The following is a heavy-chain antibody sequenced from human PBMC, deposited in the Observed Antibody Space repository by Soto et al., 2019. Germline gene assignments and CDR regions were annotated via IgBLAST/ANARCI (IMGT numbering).Heavy chain of an antibody. D-gene: IGHD3-22*01. J-gene: IGHJ4*02. CDR1: GFTFSSYG. CDR2: ISYDGSNK. Sequence: GGSLRLSCAASGFTFSSYGMHWVRQAPGKGLEWVSFISYDGSNKYYADSVKGRFTISRDNSKNTLYLQMNSLRPEDTAVYYCAKVDFYDSSAYYYPPPDFWGQGTLVTVSS. CDR3: AKVDFYDSSAYYYPPPDF. V-gene: IGHV3-30*18.